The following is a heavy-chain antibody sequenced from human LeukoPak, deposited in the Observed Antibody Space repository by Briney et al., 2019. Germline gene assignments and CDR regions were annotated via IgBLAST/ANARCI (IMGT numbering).Heavy chain of an antibody. D-gene: IGHD3-16*02. CDR3: ARTQGSLQNNWFDP. V-gene: IGHV4-59*01. Sequence: SETLSLTCTVSGDSISSYYWSWIRQPPGKGLEWIGYIYYSGSTNYNPSLKSRVTISIDTSKNQFSLKLSSVTAADTAVYYCARTQGSLQNNWFDPWGQGTLVTVSS. CDR2: IYYSGST. J-gene: IGHJ5*02. CDR1: GDSISSYY.